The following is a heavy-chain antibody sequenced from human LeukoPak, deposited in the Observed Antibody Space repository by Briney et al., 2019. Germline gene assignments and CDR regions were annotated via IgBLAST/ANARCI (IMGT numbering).Heavy chain of an antibody. J-gene: IGHJ4*02. Sequence: ASVKVSCKASGYTFTSYDINWVRQATGQGLEWMGWMNPNSGNTGYAQKFQGRVTMTRNTSISTAYMELSSLRSEDTAVYYCALVVPAAIQDGDYFDYWGQGTLVTVSS. CDR1: GYTFTSYD. V-gene: IGHV1-8*01. CDR3: ALVVPAAIQDGDYFDY. D-gene: IGHD2-2*01. CDR2: MNPNSGNT.